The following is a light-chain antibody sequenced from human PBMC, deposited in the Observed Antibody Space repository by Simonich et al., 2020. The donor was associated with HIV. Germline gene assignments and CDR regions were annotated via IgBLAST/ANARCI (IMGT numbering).Light chain of an antibody. J-gene: IGKJ1*01. CDR2: AAS. CDR3: QQAITFPRT. Sequence: DIQMTQSPSTLSASVGDRVTITCRASQSISSWFAWYQQKPGKAPKFLMYAASSLQSGVPSRFSGSGAGTKFTLTISSLQPEDFATYYCQQAITFPRTFGQGTRVDVK. V-gene: IGKV1-12*01. CDR1: QSISSW.